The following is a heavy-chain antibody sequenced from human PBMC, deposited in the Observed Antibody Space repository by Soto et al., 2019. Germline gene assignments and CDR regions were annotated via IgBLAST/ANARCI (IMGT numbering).Heavy chain of an antibody. Sequence: QVQLQESGPGLVKPSETLSLTCTVSGGSVSSGGYYWSWIRQPPGKGLEWIGYIYYSGSTNYNPSLKSRVTISVDTSKNQFSLKLSSVTAADTAVYYCARVGAYHYDSSDLYWGQGTLVTVSS. V-gene: IGHV4-61*08. CDR1: GGSVSSGGYY. CDR2: IYYSGST. D-gene: IGHD3-22*01. J-gene: IGHJ4*02. CDR3: ARVGAYHYDSSDLY.